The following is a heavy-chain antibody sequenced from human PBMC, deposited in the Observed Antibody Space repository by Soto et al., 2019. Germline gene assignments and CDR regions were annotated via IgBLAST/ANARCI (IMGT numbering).Heavy chain of an antibody. D-gene: IGHD3-3*01. V-gene: IGHV4-39*01. Sequence: SETLSLTCTVSGGSISSSSYFWGWIRQPPGKGLEWIGSFYYSESTYYNPSLKSRVTISVDTSKNQFSLKLSSVTAADTAVYYCATITIFGVVPNYFDYWGQGTLVTVSS. CDR2: FYYSEST. CDR3: ATITIFGVVPNYFDY. CDR1: GGSISSSSYF. J-gene: IGHJ4*02.